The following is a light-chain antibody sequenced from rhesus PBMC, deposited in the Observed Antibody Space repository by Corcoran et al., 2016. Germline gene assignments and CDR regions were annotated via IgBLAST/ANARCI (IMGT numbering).Light chain of an antibody. Sequence: DIQMIQSPSSLSASVGDTVTITCRARQGISSWVAWYQQKPGKAPKPLIYKASSLQSGVPSRFSGSGSGTDFTLTISSLQSEDFATYYCKQYSSRPYSFGKGTKVEIK. CDR2: KAS. CDR3: KQYSSRPYS. V-gene: IGKV1-22*01. J-gene: IGKJ2*01. CDR1: QGISSW.